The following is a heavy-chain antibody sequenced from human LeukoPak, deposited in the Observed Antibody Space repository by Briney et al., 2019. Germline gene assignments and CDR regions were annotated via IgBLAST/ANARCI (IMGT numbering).Heavy chain of an antibody. Sequence: GGSLRLSCTASGFIFSGSWMAWIRQAPGKGLEWVAIIKKDGSEKYYVDSMKGRFTISRDNAKNSLYLQMNSLRAEDTAVYYCARRASSSFYYYGMDVWGQGPTVTVSS. J-gene: IGHJ6*02. V-gene: IGHV3-7*03. D-gene: IGHD6-13*01. CDR2: IKKDGSEK. CDR3: ARRASSSFYYYGMDV. CDR1: GFIFSGSW.